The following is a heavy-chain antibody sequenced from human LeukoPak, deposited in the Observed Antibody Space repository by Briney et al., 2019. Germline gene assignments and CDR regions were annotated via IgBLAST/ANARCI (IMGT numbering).Heavy chain of an antibody. CDR2: IYYSGST. Sequence: KSSETLSLTCTVSGGSISSYYWSWVRQPPGKGLEWIGYIYYSGSTYYNPSLKSRVTISVDTSKDQFSLKLSSVTAADTAVYYCARRYCSSTSCYLDYWGQGILVTVPS. V-gene: IGHV4-59*08. D-gene: IGHD2-2*01. CDR3: ARRYCSSTSCYLDY. J-gene: IGHJ4*02. CDR1: GGSISSYY.